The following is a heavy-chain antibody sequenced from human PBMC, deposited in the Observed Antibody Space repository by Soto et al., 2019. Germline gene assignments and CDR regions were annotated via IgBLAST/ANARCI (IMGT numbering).Heavy chain of an antibody. D-gene: IGHD6-13*01. CDR1: GGTFSSYA. CDR2: IIPIFGTE. J-gene: IGHJ6*02. V-gene: IGHV1-69*01. Sequence: QVQLVQSVAEVKKPGSSVRVSCKASGGTFSSYAISWVRQAPGQGLEWMGGIIPIFGTENYAQKFQGRVTITAYESTSTAYMELSSLRTEDTAVYYCARDRIAGSKYYFGMDVWGQGTTVTVSS. CDR3: ARDRIAGSKYYFGMDV.